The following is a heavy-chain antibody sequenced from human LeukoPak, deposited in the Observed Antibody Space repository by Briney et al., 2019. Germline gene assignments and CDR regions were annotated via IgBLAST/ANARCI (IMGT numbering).Heavy chain of an antibody. V-gene: IGHV3-30*04. CDR1: GFTFSSYA. D-gene: IGHD1-26*01. Sequence: GGSLRLSCAASGFTFSSYAMHWVRQAPGKGLEWVAVISYDGSNKYYADSVKGRFTISRDNSKNTLYLQMNSLRAEDTALYYCARDGGVGATTVWNDAFDIWGQGTMVTVSS. CDR2: ISYDGSNK. J-gene: IGHJ3*02. CDR3: ARDGGVGATTVWNDAFDI.